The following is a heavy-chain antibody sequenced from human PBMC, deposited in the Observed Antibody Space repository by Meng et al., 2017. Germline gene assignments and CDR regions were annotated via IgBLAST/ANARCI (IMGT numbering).Heavy chain of an antibody. CDR3: TRHGVGGATPPFDY. CDR1: GFTFSSYW. D-gene: IGHD1-26*01. CDR2: IRSKANSYAT. J-gene: IGHJ4*02. V-gene: IGHV3-73*02. Sequence: EVQLVESAGGLVQPGGSLRLSCAASGFTFSSYWMHWVRQASGKGLEWVGRIRSKANSYATAYAASVKGRFTISRDDSKNTAYLQMNSLKTEDTAVYYCTRHGVGGATPPFDYWGQGTLVTVSS.